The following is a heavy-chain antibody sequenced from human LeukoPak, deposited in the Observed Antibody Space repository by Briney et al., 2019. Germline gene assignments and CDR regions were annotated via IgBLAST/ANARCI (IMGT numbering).Heavy chain of an antibody. CDR3: ARVDYYDSTGAPRYYYYGMDV. V-gene: IGHV3-66*01. CDR1: GFTVSSNY. J-gene: IGHJ6*02. D-gene: IGHD3-22*01. Sequence: GGSLRLSCAASGFTVSSNYMSWVRQAPGKGLEWVSIIYSGGSTYYADSVKGRFTISRDNSKNTLYLQMNSLRAEDTAVYYCARVDYYDSTGAPRYYYYGMDVWGQGTTVTVSS. CDR2: IYSGGST.